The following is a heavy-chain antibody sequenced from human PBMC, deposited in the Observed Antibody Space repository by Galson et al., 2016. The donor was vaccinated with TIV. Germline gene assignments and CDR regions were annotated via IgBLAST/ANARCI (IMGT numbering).Heavy chain of an antibody. Sequence: LSCAGSGFIFSTYWMHWVRQVPGKGLLWVSHINRDGSNTSYADSVKGRFTISRDNAKNMVYLQMNSLSGEDTAVYYCARMNYDFWSGSNPGWWFDPWGQGTQVTVSS. V-gene: IGHV3-74*01. CDR1: GFIFSTYW. CDR2: INRDGSNT. CDR3: ARMNYDFWSGSNPGWWFDP. J-gene: IGHJ5*02. D-gene: IGHD3-3*01.